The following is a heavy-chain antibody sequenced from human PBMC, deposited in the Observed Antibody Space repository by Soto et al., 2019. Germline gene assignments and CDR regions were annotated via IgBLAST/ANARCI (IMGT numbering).Heavy chain of an antibody. CDR3: CSLDYGQWY. Sequence: ASVKVSCKASGYTFTSHHMHWVRQVPGEGLDWMGMINPRSGGTNSPQKFQGRVTMTRDTSTSTVYMELSSLRSEDTAVYYCCSLDYGQWYWGQGNLVTFSS. CDR2: INPRSGGT. V-gene: IGHV1-46*03. D-gene: IGHD3-10*01. CDR1: GYTFTSHH. J-gene: IGHJ4*02.